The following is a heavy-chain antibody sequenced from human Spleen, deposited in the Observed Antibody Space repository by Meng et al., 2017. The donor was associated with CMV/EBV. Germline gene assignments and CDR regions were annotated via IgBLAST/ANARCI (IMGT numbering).Heavy chain of an antibody. J-gene: IGHJ2*01. V-gene: IGHV3-23*01. CDR1: GFTFSNYA. CDR2: FSGSDNST. D-gene: IGHD2-2*02. Sequence: GGSLRLSCAASGFTFSNYAMSWVRQAPGKGLEWVSLFSGSDNSTYYADSVRGRFTISRDNSKNTLYLQMNSLRAEDTAFYYCARGGDCSSTSCYRYWYFDLWGRGTLVTVSS. CDR3: ARGGDCSSTSCYRYWYFDL.